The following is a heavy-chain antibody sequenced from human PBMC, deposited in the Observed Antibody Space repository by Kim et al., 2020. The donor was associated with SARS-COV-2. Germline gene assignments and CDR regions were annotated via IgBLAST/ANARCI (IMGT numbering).Heavy chain of an antibody. J-gene: IGHJ6*02. Sequence: ASVKVSCKASGYTFTSYGISWVRQAPRQGLEWMGWISAYNGNTNYAQKLQGRVTMTTDTSTSTAYMELRSLRSDDTAVYYCARGRFLESVRGYYYYGMDVWGQGTTVTVSS. CDR3: ARGRFLESVRGYYYYGMDV. CDR1: GYTFTSYG. D-gene: IGHD3-3*01. CDR2: ISAYNGNT. V-gene: IGHV1-18*04.